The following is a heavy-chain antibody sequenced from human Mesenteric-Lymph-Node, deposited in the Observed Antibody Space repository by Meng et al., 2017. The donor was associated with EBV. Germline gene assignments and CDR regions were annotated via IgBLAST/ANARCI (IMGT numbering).Heavy chain of an antibody. D-gene: IGHD3-16*01. J-gene: IGHJ4*02. CDR2: FYYSGST. V-gene: IGHV4-39*07. CDR1: GGSISSSTYY. Sequence: VQELGPGMLKPSETLSLICSVSGGSISSSTYYWGWIRQPPGKGLEWIVSFYYSGSTFYNPSLKTRVTISADASKNQFSLELKSVTAADTAVYYCAREGPYDFVPGYWGQGALVTVSS. CDR3: AREGPYDFVPGY.